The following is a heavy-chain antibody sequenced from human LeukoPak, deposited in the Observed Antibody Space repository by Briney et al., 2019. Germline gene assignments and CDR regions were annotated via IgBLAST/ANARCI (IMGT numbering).Heavy chain of an antibody. CDR1: GYTFTSYG. CDR2: ISAYNGNT. CDR3: ARDQSGRGDPNWFDP. Sequence: GASVKVSCKASGYTFTSYGISWVRQAPGQGLEWMGWISAYNGNTNYAQKLQGRVTMTTDTSTSTAYMELGSLRSDDTAVYYCARDQSGRGDPNWFDPWGQGTLVTVSS. V-gene: IGHV1-18*01. D-gene: IGHD7-27*01. J-gene: IGHJ5*02.